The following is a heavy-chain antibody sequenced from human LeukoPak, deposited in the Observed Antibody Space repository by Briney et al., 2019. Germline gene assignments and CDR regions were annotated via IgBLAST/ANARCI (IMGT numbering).Heavy chain of an antibody. Sequence: SETLSLTCTVSGYSISSGYYWGWIRQPPGKGLEWIGSIYHSGSTYYNPSLKSRVTISVDTSKNQFSLKLNFVTAADTAVYYCARVSYQEGVDYWGQGTLVTVSS. V-gene: IGHV4-38-2*02. D-gene: IGHD2-2*01. CDR2: IYHSGST. J-gene: IGHJ4*02. CDR3: ARVSYQEGVDY. CDR1: GYSISSGYY.